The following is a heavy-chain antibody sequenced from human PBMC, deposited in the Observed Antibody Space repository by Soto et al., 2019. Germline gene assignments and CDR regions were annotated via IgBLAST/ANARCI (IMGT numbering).Heavy chain of an antibody. D-gene: IGHD4-17*01. CDR3: AIRTVGWYFDL. CDR2: ISGSGGST. CDR1: GFTFSISA. Sequence: EVQLLESGGGLVQPGGSLRLSCAASGFTFSISAMNWVRQAPGKGLEWVSVISGSGGSTYYEDSVKGRFTISRDNSKNTLYLQMNSLRAEDTAVYYCAIRTVGWYFDLWGRGTLVTVSS. V-gene: IGHV3-23*01. J-gene: IGHJ2*01.